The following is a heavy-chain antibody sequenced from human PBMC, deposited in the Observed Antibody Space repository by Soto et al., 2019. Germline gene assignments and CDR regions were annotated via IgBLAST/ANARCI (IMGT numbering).Heavy chain of an antibody. Sequence: QVQLQESGPGLVKPSETLSLTCTVSGGSISSYYWSWIRQPAGKGLEWFGRIYTSGSTNYNPSLKSRVTVSVDTSKSQFSLKLSSVTAADTAVYYCAREKQGLAAALHYWGQGTLVTVSS. CDR3: AREKQGLAAALHY. D-gene: IGHD6-13*01. J-gene: IGHJ4*02. V-gene: IGHV4-4*07. CDR2: IYTSGST. CDR1: GGSISSYY.